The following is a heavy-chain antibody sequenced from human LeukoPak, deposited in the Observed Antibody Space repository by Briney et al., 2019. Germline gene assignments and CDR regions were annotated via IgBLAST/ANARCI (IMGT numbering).Heavy chain of an antibody. CDR3: ARDNGQLRFLEWFRMAWFDP. CDR1: GYTLTELS. J-gene: IGHJ5*02. V-gene: IGHV1-24*01. D-gene: IGHD3-3*01. Sequence: ASVKVSCTVSGYTLTELSMHWVRRAPGKGLEWTGGFDPEDGETIYAQKFQGGVTMTEDTSTDTAYMELSSLRSEDTAVYYCARDNGQLRFLEWFRMAWFDPWGQGTLVTVSS. CDR2: FDPEDGET.